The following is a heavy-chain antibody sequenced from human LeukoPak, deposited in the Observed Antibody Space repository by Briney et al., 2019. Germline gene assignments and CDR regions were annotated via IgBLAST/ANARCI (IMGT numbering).Heavy chain of an antibody. D-gene: IGHD4-23*01. CDR2: INNRGTT. Sequence: SGTLSLTCAVSGGSLSPHYWSWIRRPLGKGLEWIGEINNRGTTHYIPSLRGRATISVDTSKNQFSLRLTSVSSADAAVHYCARVPLGWQTPFDFCGQGTLATVSS. J-gene: IGHJ4*02. CDR1: GGSLSPHY. CDR3: ARVPLGWQTPFDF. V-gene: IGHV4-34*01.